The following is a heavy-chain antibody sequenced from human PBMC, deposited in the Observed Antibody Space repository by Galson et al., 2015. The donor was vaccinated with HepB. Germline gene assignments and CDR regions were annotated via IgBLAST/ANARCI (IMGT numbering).Heavy chain of an antibody. J-gene: IGHJ4*02. V-gene: IGHV3-74*01. D-gene: IGHD1-26*01. Sequence: SLRLSCAASGLTFSSYWMHWVRQAPGKGLVWVSRIISDGSSASHADSVQGRFTISRDNAKNTLYLQMNSLRAEDTAVYFCASGGASYSLSYWGQGTLVTVSS. CDR2: IISDGSSA. CDR1: GLTFSSYW. CDR3: ASGGASYSLSY.